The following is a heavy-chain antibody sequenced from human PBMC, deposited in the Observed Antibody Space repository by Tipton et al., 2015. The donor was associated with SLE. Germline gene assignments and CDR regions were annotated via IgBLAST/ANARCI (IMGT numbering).Heavy chain of an antibody. D-gene: IGHD4-17*01. J-gene: IGHJ2*01. V-gene: IGHV3-23*01. CDR3: ARAGLRGRWYFDL. Sequence: SLRLSCAASGFTFSSYAMSWVRQAPGKGLEWVSAISGSGGSTYYADSVKGRFTISRDNSKNTLYLQMNSLRAEDTAVYYCARAGLRGRWYFDLWGRGTLVTVSS. CDR2: ISGSGGST. CDR1: GFTFSSYA.